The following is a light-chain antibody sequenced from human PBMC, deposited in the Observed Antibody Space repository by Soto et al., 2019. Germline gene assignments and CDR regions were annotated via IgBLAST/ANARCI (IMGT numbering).Light chain of an antibody. CDR1: QSVSSSY. CDR3: QQYGSSPGT. Sequence: EIAVSMSAGTLSLYPQERANLSCMASQSVSSSYLAWYQQKPGQAPRLLIYGASSRATGIPDRFSGSGSGTDFTLTISRLEPEDFAVYYCQQYGSSPGTFGQVTKVDI. J-gene: IGKJ1*01. V-gene: IGKV3-20*01. CDR2: GAS.